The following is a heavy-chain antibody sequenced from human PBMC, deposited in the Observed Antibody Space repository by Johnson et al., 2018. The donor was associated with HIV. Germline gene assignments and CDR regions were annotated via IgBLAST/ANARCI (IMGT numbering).Heavy chain of an antibody. Sequence: QVQLVESGGGVVQPGRSLRLSCAASGFTFSNYPLHWVRQAPGKGLEWVAVISYDGSNKYYADSVKGRFTISRDNSKNTLYLQMNSLRNEDTAVYYCARPGPTVTDDGFDIWGQGTMVTVSS. CDR3: ARPGPTVTDDGFDI. J-gene: IGHJ3*02. CDR2: ISYDGSNK. D-gene: IGHD4-17*01. CDR1: GFTFSNYP. V-gene: IGHV3-30-3*01.